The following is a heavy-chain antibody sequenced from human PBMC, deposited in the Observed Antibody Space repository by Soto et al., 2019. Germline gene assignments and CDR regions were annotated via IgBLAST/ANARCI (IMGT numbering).Heavy chain of an antibody. V-gene: IGHV3-15*01. CDR3: TTRSSFYDSSGYYYLDAFDI. CDR2: IKSKTDGGTT. D-gene: IGHD3-22*01. Sequence: PVGSLRLSCAASGFTFSNAWMSWVRQAPGKGLEWVGRIKSKTDGGTTDYAAPVKGRFTISRDDSKNTLYLQMNSLKTEDTAVYYCTTRSSFYDSSGYYYLDAFDIWGQGTMVTVSS. CDR1: GFTFSNAW. J-gene: IGHJ3*02.